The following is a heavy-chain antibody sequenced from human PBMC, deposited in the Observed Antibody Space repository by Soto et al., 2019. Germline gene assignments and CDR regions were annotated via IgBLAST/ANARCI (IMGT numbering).Heavy chain of an antibody. D-gene: IGHD3-16*01. CDR1: GDSISSGNKY. V-gene: IGHV4-30-4*01. CDR3: ARVPSPFDYYYAMDV. CDR2: IFSSGTT. Sequence: SETLSLTCTVSGDSISSGNKYWSWVRQAPGKGLEWIGYIFSSGTTYYNPSLKSRLTMSLDTSQNQFSLRLASVTDADSAVYYCARVPSPFDYYYAMDVWGQGTTVTVSS. J-gene: IGHJ6*02.